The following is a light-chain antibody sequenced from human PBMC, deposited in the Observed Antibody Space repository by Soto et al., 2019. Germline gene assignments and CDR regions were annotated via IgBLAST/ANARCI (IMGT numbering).Light chain of an antibody. CDR2: GAS. Sequence: EIVMTQSPATLSVSPGERATLSCRASQSVSSNLAWNQQKPGQAPRLLIYGASTRATGIPARFSGSGSGTEFTLTISSLLSEDFAVYYCQQYNNWPWTFGQGTKVDIK. CDR1: QSVSSN. CDR3: QQYNNWPWT. J-gene: IGKJ1*01. V-gene: IGKV3-15*01.